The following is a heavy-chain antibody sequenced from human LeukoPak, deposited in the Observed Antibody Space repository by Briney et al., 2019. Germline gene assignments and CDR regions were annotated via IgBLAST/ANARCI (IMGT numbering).Heavy chain of an antibody. Sequence: GGSLRLSCAASGFTFSSYWMSWVRQAPGKGLEWVAIMKQDGSEKYYVDSVKGRFTISRDNAKNSLYLQMNSLKTEDTAVYYCTRDLFRYQYDIRAFDYWGQGTLVTVSS. D-gene: IGHD3-22*01. J-gene: IGHJ4*02. V-gene: IGHV3-7*03. CDR2: MKQDGSEK. CDR3: TRDLFRYQYDIRAFDY. CDR1: GFTFSSYW.